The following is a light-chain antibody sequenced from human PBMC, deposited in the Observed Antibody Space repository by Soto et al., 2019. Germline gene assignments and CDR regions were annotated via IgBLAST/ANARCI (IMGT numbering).Light chain of an antibody. V-gene: IGKV3-11*01. CDR1: QSVSSY. CDR2: DAS. Sequence: EIVLTQSPATLSLSPGERATLSCRASQSVSSYLAWYQQKPGQAPRLLIYDASNRATGIPARFSGSGSGTDLTLTISSLEPEDFAVYYCQQRSTLFGPGTKVDIK. J-gene: IGKJ3*01. CDR3: QQRSTL.